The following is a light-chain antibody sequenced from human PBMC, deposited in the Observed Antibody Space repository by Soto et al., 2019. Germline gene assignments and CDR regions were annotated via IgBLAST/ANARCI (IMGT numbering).Light chain of an antibody. CDR1: QSLVHSDGIAY. Sequence: DVVMTQSPLSLPVTLGQPASISCRSNQSLVHSDGIAYFSWFRQRPGQSPRRLIQKVSNRDSGVPARFSGSGSGTDFALKISRVEAEDVGVYYCMQGTHWPITFGQGTRLEI. CDR2: KVS. CDR3: MQGTHWPIT. J-gene: IGKJ5*01. V-gene: IGKV2-30*02.